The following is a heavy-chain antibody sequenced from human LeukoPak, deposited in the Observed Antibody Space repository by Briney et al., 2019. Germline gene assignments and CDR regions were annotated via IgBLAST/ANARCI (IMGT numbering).Heavy chain of an antibody. D-gene: IGHD4-17*01. CDR3: ARRAGEYSHPYDY. V-gene: IGHV3-53*01. Sequence: GGSLRLSCTVSGFTVSSNSMSWVRQAPGKGLEWVSFIYSGGNTHYSDSVKGRFTISRDNSKNTLYLQMNSLRAEDTAVYYCARRAGEYSHPYDYWGQGTLVTVSS. J-gene: IGHJ4*02. CDR1: GFTVSSNS. CDR2: IYSGGNT.